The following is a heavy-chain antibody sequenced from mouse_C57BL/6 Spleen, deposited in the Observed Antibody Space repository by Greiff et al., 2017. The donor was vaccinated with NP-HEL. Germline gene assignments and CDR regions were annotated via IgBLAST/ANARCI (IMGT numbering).Heavy chain of an antibody. CDR2: ISSGGDYI. J-gene: IGHJ4*01. CDR1: GFTFSSYA. V-gene: IGHV5-9-1*02. D-gene: IGHD1-1*01. CDR3: TRQSYYGSSIYAMDY. Sequence: EVQRVESGEGLVKPGGSLKLSCAASGFTFSSYAMSWVRQTPEKRLEWVAYISSGGDYIYYADTVKGRFTISRDNARNTLYLQMSSLKSEDTAMYYCTRQSYYGSSIYAMDYWGQGTSVTVSS.